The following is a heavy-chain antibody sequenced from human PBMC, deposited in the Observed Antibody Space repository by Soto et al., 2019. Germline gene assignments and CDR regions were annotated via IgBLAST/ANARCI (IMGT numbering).Heavy chain of an antibody. D-gene: IGHD4-17*01. V-gene: IGHV4-31*03. CDR2: IYYSGST. Sequence: SETLSLTCTVSGGSISSGGYYWSWIRQHPGKGLEWIGYIYYSGSTYYNPSLKSRVTISVDTSKNQFSLKLSSVTAADTAVYYCVRSGRYGDYYYYYYMDVWGKGTTVTVSS. CDR3: VRSGRYGDYYYYYYMDV. CDR1: GGSISSGGYY. J-gene: IGHJ6*03.